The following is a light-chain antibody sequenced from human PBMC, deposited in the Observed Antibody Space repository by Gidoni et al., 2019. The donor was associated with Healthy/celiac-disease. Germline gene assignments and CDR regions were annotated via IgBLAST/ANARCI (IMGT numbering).Light chain of an antibody. V-gene: IGKV1-39*01. CDR2: AAS. CDR1: QIISSY. CDR3: QQSYSTPRT. J-gene: IGKJ1*01. Sequence: DIQLTQSPSSLSASVGDIVTITCRASQIISSYLNWYQQKPGKAPKLLIYAASSLQSGVPSRFSGSGSGTDFTLTISSLQHEDFATYECQQSYSTPRTFGQGTKVEIK.